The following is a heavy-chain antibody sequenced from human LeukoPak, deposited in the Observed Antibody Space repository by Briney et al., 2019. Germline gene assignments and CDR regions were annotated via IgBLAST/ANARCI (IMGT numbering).Heavy chain of an antibody. V-gene: IGHV1-24*01. Sequence: ASVKVSCKVSGYTLTELSMHWVRQAPGKGLEWMGGFDPEDGETIYAQKFQGRVTMTEDTSTDTAYMELSSLRSEDTAVYYCATGPASDDSSGYYFIGRYWGQGTLVTVSS. CDR1: GYTLTELS. J-gene: IGHJ4*02. CDR2: FDPEDGET. D-gene: IGHD3-22*01. CDR3: ATGPASDDSSGYYFIGRY.